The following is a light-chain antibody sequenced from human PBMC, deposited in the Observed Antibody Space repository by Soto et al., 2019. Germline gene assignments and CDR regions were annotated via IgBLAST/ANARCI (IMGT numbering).Light chain of an antibody. CDR2: EDT. CDR3: QAWDGVTYV. V-gene: IGLV3-1*01. CDR1: KLGEKY. J-gene: IGLJ1*01. Sequence: SYDLTQPPSVSVSPGQTASITCFGDKLGEKYASWYQQRPGQSPLLVIYEDTKRPSGIPERFSGSNSENTATLTISGTQPLDEADYYCQAWDGVTYVFGTGTKVTVL.